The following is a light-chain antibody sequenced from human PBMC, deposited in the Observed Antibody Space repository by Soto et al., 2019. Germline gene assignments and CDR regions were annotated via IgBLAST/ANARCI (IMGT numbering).Light chain of an antibody. CDR3: QQYGNSPLT. CDR2: GAS. Sequence: IVLTQSPGILSLSPGERATLSCRASQSVSNMYLAWYQQKPGQPPRLLIFGASSRATGVPDRFSGSGSGTDFTLTISRLEPEDFAVYFCQQYGNSPLTFGGGTMVDIK. V-gene: IGKV3-20*01. J-gene: IGKJ4*01. CDR1: QSVSNMY.